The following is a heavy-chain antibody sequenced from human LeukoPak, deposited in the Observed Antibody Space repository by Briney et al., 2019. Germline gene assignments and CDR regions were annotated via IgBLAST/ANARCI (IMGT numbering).Heavy chain of an antibody. CDR1: GFTFSSYS. CDR3: AGDHYPYGDSSFDY. Sequence: GGSLRLSCAASGFTFSSYSMNWVRQAPGKELEWVSSISSSSSYIYYADSVKGRFTISRDNAKNSLYLQMNSLRAEDTAVYYCAGDHYPYGDSSFDYWGQGTLVTVSS. V-gene: IGHV3-21*01. CDR2: ISSSSSYI. D-gene: IGHD4-17*01. J-gene: IGHJ4*02.